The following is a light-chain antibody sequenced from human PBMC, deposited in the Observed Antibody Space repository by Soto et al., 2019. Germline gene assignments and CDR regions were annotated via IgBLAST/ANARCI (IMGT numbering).Light chain of an antibody. V-gene: IGLV2-8*01. J-gene: IGLJ1*01. CDR2: EVT. CDR3: CSYVGSNNYA. CDR1: SSDVGGYNY. Sequence: QSVLTQPPSASGSPGQSVAISCTGTSSDVGGYNYVSWYQQYPGKAPKLIMYEVTKRPSGVPDRFSGSKSGNTASLTVSGIQDEYEDDYYCCSYVGSNNYAFGTGTKVKVL.